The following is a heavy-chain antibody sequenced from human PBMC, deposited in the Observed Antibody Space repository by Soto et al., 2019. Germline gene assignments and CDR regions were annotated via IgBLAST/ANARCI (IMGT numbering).Heavy chain of an antibody. CDR2: INAGNGNT. D-gene: IGHD5-12*01. CDR3: ARGGYSGYDSYYYYGMDV. J-gene: IGHJ6*02. V-gene: IGHV1-3*01. CDR1: GYTFTSYA. Sequence: QVQLVQSGAEVKKPGASVKVSCKASGYTFTSYAMHWVRQAPRQRLEWMGWINAGNGNTKYSQKFQGRVTITRDTSASTAYMELSSLRSEDTAVYYCARGGYSGYDSYYYYGMDVWGQGTTVTVSS.